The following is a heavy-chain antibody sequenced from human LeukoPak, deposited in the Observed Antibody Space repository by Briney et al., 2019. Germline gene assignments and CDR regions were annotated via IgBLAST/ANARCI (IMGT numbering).Heavy chain of an antibody. V-gene: IGHV3-30*03. Sequence: RRSLRLSCAASGFTFSSYGMHWVRQAPGKGLEWVAVISYDGSNKYYADSVKGRFTISRDNSKNTLYLQMNSLRAEDTAVYYCARRPRIAAADSYYFDYWGQGTLVTVSS. CDR3: ARRPRIAAADSYYFDY. D-gene: IGHD6-13*01. J-gene: IGHJ4*02. CDR1: GFTFSSYG. CDR2: ISYDGSNK.